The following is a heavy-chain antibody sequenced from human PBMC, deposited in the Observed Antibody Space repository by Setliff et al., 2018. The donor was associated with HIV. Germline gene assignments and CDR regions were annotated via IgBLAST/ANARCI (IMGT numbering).Heavy chain of an antibody. CDR1: GYTLSTYA. V-gene: IGHV1-3*01. D-gene: IGHD1-26*01. CDR2: INSDNGNT. J-gene: IGHJ3*02. CDR3: AREDGSYDGGRGAFEI. Sequence: ASVKVSCKASGYTLSTYALYWVRQAPGQRLEWMGWINSDNGNTKFSQKFQGRLTITADTTASTAYMVLSSLTSEDTAVYYCAREDGSYDGGRGAFEIWGQGTMVTVSS.